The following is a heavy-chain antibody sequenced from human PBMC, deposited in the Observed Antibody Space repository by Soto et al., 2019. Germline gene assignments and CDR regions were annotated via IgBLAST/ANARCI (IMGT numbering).Heavy chain of an antibody. CDR3: VRDSPIGSTYSGYDGIDY. J-gene: IGHJ4*02. CDR1: GYTFT. D-gene: IGHD5-12*01. V-gene: IGHV1-69*04. Sequence: SVKVSCKASGYTFTWVRQAPGQGLEWMGRIIPLLDIANYAQKFQGRVTITADKSTSTAYMELNSLRSEDTAVYYCVRDSPIGSTYSGYDGIDYWGQGTLVTVSS. CDR2: IIPLLDIA.